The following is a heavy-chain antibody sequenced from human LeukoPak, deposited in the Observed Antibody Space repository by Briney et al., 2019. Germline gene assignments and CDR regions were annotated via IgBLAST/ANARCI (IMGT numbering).Heavy chain of an antibody. CDR2: IGGSGGST. J-gene: IGHJ4*02. CDR3: AKPPRYCSGGSCYSGFDY. D-gene: IGHD2-15*01. CDR1: GFTFSNYA. V-gene: IGHV3-23*01. Sequence: GGSLRLSCAASGFTFSNYAMSWVRQAPGKGLEWVSAIGGSGGSTYYADSVKGRFTISRDNSKNTLYLQMSSLRAEDTAVYYCAKPPRYCSGGSCYSGFDYWGQGTLVTVSS.